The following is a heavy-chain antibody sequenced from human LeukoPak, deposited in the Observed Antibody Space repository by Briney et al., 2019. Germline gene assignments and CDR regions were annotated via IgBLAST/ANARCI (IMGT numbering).Heavy chain of an antibody. Sequence: GRPLRLSCAASGFTFSSYAMSWVRQAPGKGLEYVSAISSNGGSTYYANSVKGRFTISRDNAKNTLYLQMGSLRAEDMAVYYCARGGYSYGYAISFDYWGQGTLVTVSS. D-gene: IGHD5-18*01. CDR1: GFTFSSYA. CDR2: ISSNGGST. J-gene: IGHJ4*02. CDR3: ARGGYSYGYAISFDY. V-gene: IGHV3-64*01.